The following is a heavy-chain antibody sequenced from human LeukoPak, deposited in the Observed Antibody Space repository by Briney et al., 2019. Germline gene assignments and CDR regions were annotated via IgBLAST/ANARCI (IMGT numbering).Heavy chain of an antibody. Sequence: GGSLRLSCAASGFTFSLYAMSWVRQTPGKGLEWISTISGSGDNTYYAESVKGRFTISRDNSKNTLYLQMNSLRAEDTAVYYCARRAGAYSHPYDYWGQGTLVTVSS. J-gene: IGHJ4*02. CDR2: ISGSGDNT. V-gene: IGHV3-23*01. CDR1: GFTFSLYA. D-gene: IGHD4/OR15-4a*01. CDR3: ARRAGAYSHPYDY.